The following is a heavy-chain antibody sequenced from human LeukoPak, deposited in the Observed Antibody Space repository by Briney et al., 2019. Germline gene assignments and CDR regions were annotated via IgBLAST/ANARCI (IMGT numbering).Heavy chain of an antibody. CDR2: IYYSGST. V-gene: IGHV4-59*01. J-gene: IGHJ3*02. CDR1: GGSISSYY. CDR3: AREGFGDLLHAFDI. Sequence: SETLSLTCTVSGGSISSYYWSWIRQPPGKGLEWIGYIYYSGSTNYNPSLKSRVTISVDTSKNQFSLKLSSVTAADTAVYYCAREGFGDLLHAFDIWGQGTMVTVSS. D-gene: IGHD3-10*01.